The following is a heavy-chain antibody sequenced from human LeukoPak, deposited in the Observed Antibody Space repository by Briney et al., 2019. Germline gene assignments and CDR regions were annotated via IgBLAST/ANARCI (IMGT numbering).Heavy chain of an antibody. D-gene: IGHD3-9*01. Sequence: ASVKVSCKASGYTFTGYYMHWVRQAPGQGLEWMGWINPNSGGTNYAQKFQGRVTMTRDTSISTAYMELNRLRSDDTAVYYCARDYPGPINWFAPWGQGTLVTVSS. CDR2: INPNSGGT. CDR1: GYTFTGYY. V-gene: IGHV1-2*02. CDR3: ARDYPGPINWFAP. J-gene: IGHJ5*02.